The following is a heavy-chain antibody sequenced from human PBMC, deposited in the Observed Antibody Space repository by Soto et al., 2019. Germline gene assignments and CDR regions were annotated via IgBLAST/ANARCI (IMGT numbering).Heavy chain of an antibody. Sequence: QVQLVESGGGVVQPGRSLRLSCAASRFTFSRSPMHWVRQAPGKGLEWVAVISYDGSSKFYADSVKGRFTISRDNSKNTLYLQMSGLRADDSAVYYCARGGGSGWTLHYSDYWGQGTLVTVSS. D-gene: IGHD6-19*01. V-gene: IGHV3-30-3*01. CDR1: RFTFSRSP. CDR2: ISYDGSSK. CDR3: ARGGGSGWTLHYSDY. J-gene: IGHJ4*02.